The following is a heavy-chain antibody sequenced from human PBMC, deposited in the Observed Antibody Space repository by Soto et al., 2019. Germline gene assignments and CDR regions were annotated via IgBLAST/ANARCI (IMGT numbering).Heavy chain of an antibody. J-gene: IGHJ6*03. CDR1: GYTFTGYY. Sequence: QVQLVQSGAEVKKPGASVKVSCKASGYTFTGYYMHWVRQAPGQGLEWMGWINPNSGGTNYAQKFQGWVTMTRDTSISTAYMELSRLRSDDTAVYYCARGAGLELRYYYDYYTDVWGKGTTVTVSS. CDR2: INPNSGGT. D-gene: IGHD1-7*01. V-gene: IGHV1-2*04. CDR3: ARGAGLELRYYYDYYTDV.